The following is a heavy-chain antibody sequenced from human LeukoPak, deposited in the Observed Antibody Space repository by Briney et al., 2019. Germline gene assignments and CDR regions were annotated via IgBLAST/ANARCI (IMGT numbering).Heavy chain of an antibody. Sequence: SETLSLTCTVSGGSISTSSYYWGWIRQPPGKGLEWIGSIYCSGITYYSPSLKSRVTVSVDTSKNQFSLNLSSVTAADTAVYYCVGYGSGSFSDYWGQGTLVTVSS. J-gene: IGHJ4*02. CDR1: GGSISTSSYY. D-gene: IGHD3-10*01. CDR3: VGYGSGSFSDY. CDR2: IYCSGIT. V-gene: IGHV4-39*01.